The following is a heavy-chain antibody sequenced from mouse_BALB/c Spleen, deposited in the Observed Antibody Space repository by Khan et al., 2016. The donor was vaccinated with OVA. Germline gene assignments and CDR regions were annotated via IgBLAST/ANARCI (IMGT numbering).Heavy chain of an antibody. D-gene: IGHD1-1*01. CDR1: GFTFSTYG. Sequence: EVELVESGGDLVKPGGSLKLSCAASGFTFSTYGMSWVRQAPDKRLEWVATVSTGGSYTYYPASVKGRFTISRDNAKNTLYLQMSGLRSEDTAMFYCTRRAYYYDSEGFAYWGQGTLVTVS. V-gene: IGHV5-6*01. J-gene: IGHJ3*01. CDR2: VSTGGSYT. CDR3: TRRAYYYDSEGFAY.